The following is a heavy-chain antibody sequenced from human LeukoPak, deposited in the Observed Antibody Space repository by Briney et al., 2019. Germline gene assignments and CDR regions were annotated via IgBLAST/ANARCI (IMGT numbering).Heavy chain of an antibody. J-gene: IGHJ4*02. CDR2: IYYSGST. D-gene: IGHD2-15*01. V-gene: IGHV4-39*01. Sequence: SETLSLTCTVSGGSISSSSYYWGWIRQPPGKGLEWIGSIYYSGSTYYNPSLKSRVTISVDTSKNQFSLKLSSVTAADTAVYYCARHPTAATIDYWGQGTLVTVSS. CDR3: ARHPTAATIDY. CDR1: GGSISSSSYY.